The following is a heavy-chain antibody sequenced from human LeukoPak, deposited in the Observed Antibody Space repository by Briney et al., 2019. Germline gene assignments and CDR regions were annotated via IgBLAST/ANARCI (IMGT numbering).Heavy chain of an antibody. CDR1: GYTFTVYY. J-gene: IGHJ4*02. V-gene: IGHV1-2*06. CDR2: INPNSGGT. Sequence: GASVTVSFTASGYTFTVYYMHWMRQAPGQGLEWMGRINPNSGGTNYAQKFQGRVTMTRDTSISTAYMELSRLRSDDTAVYYCARGGLAKYYYDSSGYYWEFSACDYWGQGTLVTVSS. D-gene: IGHD3-22*01. CDR3: ARGGLAKYYYDSSGYYWEFSACDY.